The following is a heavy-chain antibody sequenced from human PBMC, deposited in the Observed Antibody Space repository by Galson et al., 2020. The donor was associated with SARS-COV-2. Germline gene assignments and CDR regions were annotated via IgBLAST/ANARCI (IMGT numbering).Heavy chain of an antibody. D-gene: IGHD6-19*01. J-gene: IGHJ6*02. CDR2: IYYSGST. CDR3: ARRRGSGWNYYYYGMDV. CDR1: GGSISSSSYY. V-gene: IGHV4-39*01. Sequence: ETSETLSLTCTVSGGSISSSSYYWGWIRQPPGKGLEWIGSIYYSGSTYYNPSLKSRVTISVDTSKNQFSLKLSSVTAADTAVYYCARRRGSGWNYYYYGMDVWGQGTTVTVSS.